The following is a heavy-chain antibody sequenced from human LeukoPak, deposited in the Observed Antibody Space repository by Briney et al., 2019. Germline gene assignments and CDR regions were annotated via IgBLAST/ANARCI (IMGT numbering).Heavy chain of an antibody. CDR2: IYYSGST. J-gene: IGHJ4*02. Sequence: SETLSLTCTVSGGSISSYYWSWIRQPPGKGLEWMGYIYYSGSTNYNPSLKSRVTISVDTSKNQFSLKLSSVTAADTAVYYCARTYYDFWSGHRYYFDYWGQGTLVTVSS. CDR3: ARTYYDFWSGHRYYFDY. CDR1: GGSISSYY. D-gene: IGHD3-3*01. V-gene: IGHV4-59*01.